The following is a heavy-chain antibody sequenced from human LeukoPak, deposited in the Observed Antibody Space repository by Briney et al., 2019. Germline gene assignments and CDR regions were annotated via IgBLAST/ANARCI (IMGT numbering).Heavy chain of an antibody. J-gene: IGHJ4*02. CDR2: IFYTGGT. CDR3: ARDRRAFDY. V-gene: IGHV4-59*12. Sequence: SETLSLTCTVSGGSISSYYWSWIRQPPGKGLEWVGYIFYTGGTNYNPSLKSRVTISVDTSKNQFSLKLSSVTAADTAVYYCARDRRAFDYWGQGTLVTVSS. CDR1: GGSISSYY.